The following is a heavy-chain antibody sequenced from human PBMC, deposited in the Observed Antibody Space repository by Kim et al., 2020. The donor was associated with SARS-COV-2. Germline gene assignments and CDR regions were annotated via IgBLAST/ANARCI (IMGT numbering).Heavy chain of an antibody. D-gene: IGHD2-2*03. CDR1: GFTFSSYW. Sequence: GGSLRLSCAASGFTFSSYWMSWVRQAPEKGLEWVANIKQDGSDKYYVDSVKGRFTISRDNAKSSLYLQMNSLRADDTAVYYCARDGWQQFNYWGQGTLVTVSS. J-gene: IGHJ4*02. CDR3: ARDGWQQFNY. CDR2: IKQDGSDK. V-gene: IGHV3-7*03.